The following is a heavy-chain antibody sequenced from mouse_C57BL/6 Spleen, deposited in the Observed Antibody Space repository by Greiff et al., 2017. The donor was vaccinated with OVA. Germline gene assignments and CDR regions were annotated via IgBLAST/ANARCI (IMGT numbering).Heavy chain of an antibody. J-gene: IGHJ1*03. CDR1: GFTFSDSG. V-gene: IGHV5-17*01. D-gene: IGHD2-4*01. CDR2: ISSGSSTI. CDR3: TRDDYDLHWYFDV. Sequence: EVQVVESGGGLVKPGGSLKLSCAASGFTFSDSGMHWVRQAPEKGLEWVAYISSGSSTIYYADTLKGRFTISRDNAKNTLFLQMTSLRSEDTAMYYCTRDDYDLHWYFDVWGTGTTVTVSS.